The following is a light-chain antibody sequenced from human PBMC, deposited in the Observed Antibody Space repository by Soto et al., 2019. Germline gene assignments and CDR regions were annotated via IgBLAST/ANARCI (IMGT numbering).Light chain of an antibody. CDR3: QQYYTYPWT. CDR1: QSISSW. Sequence: DIQMTQSPSTLSASVGDRVTITCRASQSISSWLAWYQQRPGKAPKLLIYKASNLESGVPSRFSGSGSGTELTLTISSLHPDDFATYYRQQYYTYPWTFGPGTKVEIK. J-gene: IGKJ1*01. CDR2: KAS. V-gene: IGKV1-5*03.